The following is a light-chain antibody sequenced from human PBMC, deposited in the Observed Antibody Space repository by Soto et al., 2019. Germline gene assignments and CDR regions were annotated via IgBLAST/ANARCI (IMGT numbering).Light chain of an antibody. CDR2: AAS. V-gene: IGKV1-33*01. J-gene: IGKJ2*02. CDR1: QDINKY. CDR3: QQYDILHRT. Sequence: DIQMTQSPSSLSASVGDSVTITCQASQDINKYLNWYQQKPGKAPKLLIYAASNLETGVPSRFSGGGSGTHFTFTISSLQAEDLATYYCQQYDILHRTFGQGTKLEIK.